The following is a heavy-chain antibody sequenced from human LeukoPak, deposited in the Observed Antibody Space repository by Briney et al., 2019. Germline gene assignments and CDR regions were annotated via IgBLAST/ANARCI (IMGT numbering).Heavy chain of an antibody. Sequence: SETLSLTCTVSGGSVSSGSYYWSWIRQPPGKGLEWIGYIYYSGSTNYNPSLKSRVTISVGTSKNQFSLKLSSVTAADTAVYYCARDLVGNQGLFDYWGQGTLVTVSS. D-gene: IGHD1-14*01. V-gene: IGHV4-61*01. J-gene: IGHJ4*02. CDR1: GGSVSSGSYY. CDR2: IYYSGST. CDR3: ARDLVGNQGLFDY.